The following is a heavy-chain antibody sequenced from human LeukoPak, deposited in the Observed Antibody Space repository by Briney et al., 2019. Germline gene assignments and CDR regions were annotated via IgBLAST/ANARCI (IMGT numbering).Heavy chain of an antibody. CDR1: GFTVSSSY. Sequence: PGGSLRLSCAASGFTVSSSYMSRVRQAPGKGLEWVSVIYSGGSTYYADSVKGRFTFSRDNSKNTLYLQMNSLRAEDTAVYYCARAPALDYWGQGTLVTVSS. V-gene: IGHV3-53*01. D-gene: IGHD2-2*01. CDR2: IYSGGST. J-gene: IGHJ4*02. CDR3: ARAPALDY.